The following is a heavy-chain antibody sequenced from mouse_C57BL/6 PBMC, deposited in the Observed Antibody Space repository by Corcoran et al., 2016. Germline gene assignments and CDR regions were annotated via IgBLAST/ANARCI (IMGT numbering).Heavy chain of an antibody. D-gene: IGHD2-5*01. J-gene: IGHJ4*01. CDR1: GYTFTDYY. CDR3: ARPYYSNSYYYAMDY. V-gene: IGHV1-19*01. Sequence: EVQLQQSGPVLVKPGASVKMSCKASGYTFTDYYMNWVKQSHGKSLEWIGVINPYNGGTSYNQKFKGNATLTVDKSSSTAYMELNSLTSEDSAVYYCARPYYSNSYYYAMDYWGQGTSVTVSS. CDR2: INPYNGGT.